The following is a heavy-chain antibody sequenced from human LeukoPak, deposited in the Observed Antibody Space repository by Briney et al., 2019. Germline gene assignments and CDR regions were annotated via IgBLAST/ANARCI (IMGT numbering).Heavy chain of an antibody. CDR3: ARVSYDILTGYYYYYMDV. CDR1: GFTFSNYW. V-gene: IGHV3-23*01. CDR2: ISGSGGST. D-gene: IGHD3-9*01. Sequence: QAGGSLRLSCAASGFTFSNYWMSWVRQAPGKGLEWVSAISGSGGSTYYADSVKGRFTISRDNSKNTLYLQMNSLRAEDTAVYYCARVSYDILTGYYYYYMDVWGKGTTVTISS. J-gene: IGHJ6*03.